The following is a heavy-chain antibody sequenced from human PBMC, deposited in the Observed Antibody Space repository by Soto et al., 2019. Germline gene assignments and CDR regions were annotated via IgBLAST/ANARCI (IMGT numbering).Heavy chain of an antibody. Sequence: PGESLKISCKGSGYSFTSYWIGWVRQMPGKGLEWMGIIYPGDSDTRYSPSFQGQVTISADKSISTAYLQWSSLKASDTAMYYCARAGIAAAGTFGMDVWGQGTTVTVS. CDR1: GYSFTSYW. J-gene: IGHJ6*02. D-gene: IGHD6-13*01. V-gene: IGHV5-51*01. CDR3: ARAGIAAAGTFGMDV. CDR2: IYPGDSDT.